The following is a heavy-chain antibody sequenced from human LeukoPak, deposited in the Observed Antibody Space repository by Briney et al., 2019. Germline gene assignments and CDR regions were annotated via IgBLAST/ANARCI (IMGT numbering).Heavy chain of an antibody. CDR3: AKDLGYNWNYYYFDY. V-gene: IGHV3-9*03. Sequence: GRSLRLSCAASGFTFDDYAMHWVRQAPGKGLEWVSGVSWNSGSIGYADSVKGRFTISRDNAKNSLYLQMNSLRAEDMALYYCAKDLGYNWNYYYFDYWGQGTLVTVSS. J-gene: IGHJ4*02. CDR2: VSWNSGSI. D-gene: IGHD1-7*01. CDR1: GFTFDDYA.